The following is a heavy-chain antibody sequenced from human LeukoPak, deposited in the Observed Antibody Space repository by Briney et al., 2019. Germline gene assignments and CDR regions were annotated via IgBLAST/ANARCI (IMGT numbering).Heavy chain of an antibody. CDR2: IIPIFGTA. CDR3: ASAGVGATTSDAFDI. V-gene: IGHV1-69*05. CDR1: GGTFSSYA. D-gene: IGHD1-26*01. J-gene: IGHJ3*02. Sequence: SVKVSCXASGGTFSSYAISWVRQAPGQGLEWMGRIIPIFGTANYAQKFQGRVTITTDESTSTAYMELSSLRSEDTAVYYCASAGVGATTSDAFDIWGQGTMVTVSS.